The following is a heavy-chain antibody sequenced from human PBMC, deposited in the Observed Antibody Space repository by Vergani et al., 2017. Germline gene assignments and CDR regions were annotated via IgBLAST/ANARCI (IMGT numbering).Heavy chain of an antibody. CDR1: GYTFTYRY. Sequence: QMQLVQSGAEVKKTGSSVKVSCKASGYTFTYRYLHWVRQATGQGLEWMGWMNPNSGNTGYAQKFQGRVTMTRNTSISTTYMELSSLRSEDTAVYYCVRVKGSNWNDHLYDIWGQGTLVTVSS. V-gene: IGHV1-8*02. J-gene: IGHJ3*02. CDR3: VRVKGSNWNDHLYDI. CDR2: MNPNSGNT. D-gene: IGHD1-1*01.